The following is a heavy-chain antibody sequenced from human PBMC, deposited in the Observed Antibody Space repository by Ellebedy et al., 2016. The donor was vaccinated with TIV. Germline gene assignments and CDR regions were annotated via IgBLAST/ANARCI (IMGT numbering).Heavy chain of an antibody. V-gene: IGHV4-59*08. CDR2: IYYRGST. D-gene: IGHD6-19*01. Sequence: SETLSLTCTVFGGSISNYHWRWIRQPPGKGLEWIGYIYYRGSTNHNPSLKSRVTISVDTSKNQFSLRLSSVTAADTAVYYCAEGRSGWYYFDYWGQGTLVTVSS. J-gene: IGHJ4*02. CDR1: GGSISNYH. CDR3: AEGRSGWYYFDY.